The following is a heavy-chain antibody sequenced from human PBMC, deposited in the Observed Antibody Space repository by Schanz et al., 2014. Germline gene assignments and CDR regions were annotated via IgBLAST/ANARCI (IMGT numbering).Heavy chain of an antibody. D-gene: IGHD4-17*01. CDR2: LSGSGGST. J-gene: IGHJ4*02. CDR3: ARPRFDYGEVDY. V-gene: IGHV3-23*04. CDR1: GFTFSDYY. Sequence: VQLVESGGGLVKPGGSLRLSCAASGFTFSDYYMSWIRQAPGKGLEWVSALSGSGGSTYYADSVKGRFTISRDNSKNTLYLQMNSLRAEDTAVYYCARPRFDYGEVDYWGQGTLVTVSS.